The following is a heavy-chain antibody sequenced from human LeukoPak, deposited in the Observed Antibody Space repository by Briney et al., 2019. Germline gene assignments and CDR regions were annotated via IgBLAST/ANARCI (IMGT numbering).Heavy chain of an antibody. CDR1: GFTFSSYA. D-gene: IGHD2-2*01. V-gene: IGHV3-23*01. CDR3: AKGSSRPATVTLDC. Sequence: PGGSLRLSCAASGFTFSSYAMSWVRQAPGKGLEWVSAISGSGGSTYYADSVKGRSTISRDNSKNTLYLQMNSLRAEDTAVYYCAKGSSRPATVTLDCWGQGTLVTVSS. CDR2: ISGSGGST. J-gene: IGHJ4*02.